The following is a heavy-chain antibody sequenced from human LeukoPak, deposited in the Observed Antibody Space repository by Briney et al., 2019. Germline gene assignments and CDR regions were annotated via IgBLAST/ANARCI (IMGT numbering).Heavy chain of an antibody. D-gene: IGHD4-17*01. V-gene: IGHV1-69*13. CDR1: GGTFSSYA. J-gene: IGHJ5*02. Sequence: SVKVYCKASGGTFSSYAIGWVRQAPGQGLEWMGGIIPIFGTANYAQKFQGRVTITADESTSTAYMELSSLRSEDTAVYYCARATVTYTNWFDPWGQGTLVTVSS. CDR3: ARATVTYTNWFDP. CDR2: IIPIFGTA.